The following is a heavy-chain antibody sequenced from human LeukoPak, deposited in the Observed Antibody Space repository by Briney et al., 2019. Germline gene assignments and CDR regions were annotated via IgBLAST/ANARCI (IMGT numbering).Heavy chain of an antibody. Sequence: SVKLSCKASGGIFSSYAISSVRQAPGQGLEWMGGIFPILGTANYAQKFQGRVTITADESTSTAYMELSSLRSEDTAVYYCARDPQDDYSNYRYYMDDWGKGTTVTVSS. D-gene: IGHD4-11*01. CDR3: ARDPQDDYSNYRYYMDD. J-gene: IGHJ6*03. CDR1: GGIFSSYA. CDR2: IFPILGTA. V-gene: IGHV1-69*13.